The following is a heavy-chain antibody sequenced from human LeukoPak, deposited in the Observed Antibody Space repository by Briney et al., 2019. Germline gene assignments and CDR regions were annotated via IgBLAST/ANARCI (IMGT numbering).Heavy chain of an antibody. V-gene: IGHV4-59*01. CDR2: IYYSGST. CDR1: GGSISSYY. Sequence: SETLSLTCTVSGGSISSYYWSWIRQPPGKGLELIGYIYYSGSTNYNPSLKSRVTVSVDTSKNQFSLKLSSLTAADTAVYYCARRFLNYYGMDVWGQGTTVTVSS. D-gene: IGHD3-10*01. J-gene: IGHJ6*02. CDR3: ARRFLNYYGMDV.